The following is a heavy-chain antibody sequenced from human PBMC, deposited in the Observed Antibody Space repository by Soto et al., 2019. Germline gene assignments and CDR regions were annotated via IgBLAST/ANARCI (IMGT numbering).Heavy chain of an antibody. V-gene: IGHV3-30-3*01. CDR3: ARGTTLAIFDYGMDV. CDR2: IPNDGTNK. D-gene: IGHD3-3*01. J-gene: IGHJ6*02. CDR1: GFTFSSYA. Sequence: QVPLEESGGGVVQPGRSLRLSCVGTGFTFSSYAMHWVRQAPGKGLEWVAVIPNDGTNKYYADSVEGRITISRDNSKNTLYLQMHSLRSEDTAVYYCARGTTLAIFDYGMDVWGQGATVTVSS.